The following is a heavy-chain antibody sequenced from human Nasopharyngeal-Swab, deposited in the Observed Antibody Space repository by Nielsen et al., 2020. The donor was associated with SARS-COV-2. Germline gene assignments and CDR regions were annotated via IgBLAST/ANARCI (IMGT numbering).Heavy chain of an antibody. Sequence: GGSLRLSCAASGFTFISYAMSWVRQAPGKGLEWVSAISGSGGSTYYADSVKGRFTISRDNSKNTLYLQMNSLRAEDTAVYYCAKSRVWFGELIRYFDYWGQGTLVTVSS. D-gene: IGHD3-10*01. CDR3: AKSRVWFGELIRYFDY. CDR1: GFTFISYA. V-gene: IGHV3-23*01. CDR2: ISGSGGST. J-gene: IGHJ4*02.